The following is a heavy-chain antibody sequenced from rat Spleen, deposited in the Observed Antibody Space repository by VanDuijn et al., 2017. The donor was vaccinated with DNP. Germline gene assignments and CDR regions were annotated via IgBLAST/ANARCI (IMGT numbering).Heavy chain of an antibody. D-gene: IGHD1-1*01. Sequence: EVQLVESGGGLVQPGRSLKVSCEASGFTFSDYGMNWIRQAPGKGLEWVAYISSTSGTIHYADTAKGRFTISRDNAKNTLYLQMDSLRSEDTATYFCTRDSGDWYFDFWGPGTMVTVSS. CDR2: ISSTSGTI. V-gene: IGHV5-34*01. J-gene: IGHJ1*01. CDR1: GFTFSDYG. CDR3: TRDSGDWYFDF.